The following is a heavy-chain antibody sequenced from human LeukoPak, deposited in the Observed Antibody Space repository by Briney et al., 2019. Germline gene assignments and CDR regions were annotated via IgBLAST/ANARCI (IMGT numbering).Heavy chain of an antibody. Sequence: GGSLRLSCAASGFTFSSYAMHWVRQAPGKGLEWVSSVSGSGDSTEYADSVKGRFTISRDNSNNTLYLQMNSLRADDTAMYYCTRDPITVSGPWYFDLWGRGTLVTVSS. CDR3: TRDPITVSGPWYFDL. D-gene: IGHD6-19*01. V-gene: IGHV3-23*01. CDR2: VSGSGDST. CDR1: GFTFSSYA. J-gene: IGHJ2*01.